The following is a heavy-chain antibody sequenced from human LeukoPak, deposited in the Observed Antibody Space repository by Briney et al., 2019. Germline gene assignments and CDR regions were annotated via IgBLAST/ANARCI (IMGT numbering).Heavy chain of an antibody. CDR1: GGTFSSYA. Sequence: ASVKVSCKASGGTFSSYAISWVRQAPGQGLEWMGGIIPIFGTANYAQKFQGRVTITADKSTSTAYMELSSLRSEDTAVYYCARSGAAVPPHYYYYMDVWGKGTTVTVSS. J-gene: IGHJ6*03. CDR3: ARSGAAVPPHYYYYMDV. V-gene: IGHV1-69*06. CDR2: IIPIFGTA. D-gene: IGHD6-13*01.